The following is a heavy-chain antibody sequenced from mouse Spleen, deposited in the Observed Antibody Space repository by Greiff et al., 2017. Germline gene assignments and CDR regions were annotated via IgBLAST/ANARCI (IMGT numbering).Heavy chain of an antibody. Sequence: QVQLQQSGAELMKPGASVKLSCKATGYTFTGYWIEWVKQRPGHGLEWIGEILPGSGSTNYNEKFKGKATFTADTSSNTAYMQLSSLTTEDSAIYYCASQLTGSILFAYWGQGTLVTVSA. CDR1: GYTFTGYW. V-gene: IGHV1-9*01. J-gene: IGHJ3*01. CDR2: ILPGSGST. CDR3: ASQLTGSILFAY. D-gene: IGHD4-1*01.